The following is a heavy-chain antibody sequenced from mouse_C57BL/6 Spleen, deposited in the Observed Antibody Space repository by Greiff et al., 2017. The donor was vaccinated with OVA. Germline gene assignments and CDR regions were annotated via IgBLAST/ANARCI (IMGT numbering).Heavy chain of an antibody. J-gene: IGHJ2*01. V-gene: IGHV5-4*01. CDR3: ARAVVNWAFDY. CDR2: ISDGGSYT. CDR1: GFTFSSYA. Sequence: EVQWVESGGGLVKPGGSLKLSCAASGFTFSSYAMSWVRQTPEKRLEWVATISDGGSYTYYPDNVKGRFTISRDNAKNNLYLQMSHLKSEDTAMYYCARAVVNWAFDYWGQGTTLTVSS. D-gene: IGHD4-1*02.